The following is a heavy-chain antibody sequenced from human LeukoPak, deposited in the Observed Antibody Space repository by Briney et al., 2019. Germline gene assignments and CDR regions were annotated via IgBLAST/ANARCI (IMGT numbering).Heavy chain of an antibody. Sequence: SVKVSCKASGFTFTSSAVQWVRQARGQRLEWIGWIAVGSGNTNYAQKFQERVTITRDMSTSTAYMELSSLRSEDTAVYYCAAFEYYYDSSGLFDYWGQGTLVTVSS. CDR1: GFTFTSSA. V-gene: IGHV1-58*01. CDR3: AAFEYYYDSSGLFDY. CDR2: IAVGSGNT. D-gene: IGHD3-22*01. J-gene: IGHJ4*02.